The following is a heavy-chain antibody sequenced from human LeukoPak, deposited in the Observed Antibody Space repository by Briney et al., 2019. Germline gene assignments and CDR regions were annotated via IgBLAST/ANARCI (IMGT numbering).Heavy chain of an antibody. CDR1: GFTFSCYA. CDR2: ISSSSSYI. CDR3: ARSENFRFLPNQH. D-gene: IGHD2/OR15-2a*01. Sequence: PGGSLRLSCAASGFTFSCYAMNWVRQAPGKGLEWVSSISSSSSYIYYADSVKGRFTISRDNAKNSLYLQMNSLRAEDTAVCYCARSENFRFLPNQHWGQGTLVTVSS. J-gene: IGHJ1*01. V-gene: IGHV3-21*01.